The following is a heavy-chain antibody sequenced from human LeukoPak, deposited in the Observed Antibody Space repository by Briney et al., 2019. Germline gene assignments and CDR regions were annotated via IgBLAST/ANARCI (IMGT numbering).Heavy chain of an antibody. J-gene: IGHJ4*02. Sequence: GESLKISCKGSGYIFTNYWIAWVRQMPGRGLEWMGIIYPGDSDTRYSPSFEGQGNISADKSTSTAYLQWSSLKASDTAMYYCARRNPGTYYFDYWGQGTLVTVSS. V-gene: IGHV5-51*01. CDR3: ARRNPGTYYFDY. CDR1: GYIFTNYW. D-gene: IGHD3-10*01. CDR2: IYPGDSDT.